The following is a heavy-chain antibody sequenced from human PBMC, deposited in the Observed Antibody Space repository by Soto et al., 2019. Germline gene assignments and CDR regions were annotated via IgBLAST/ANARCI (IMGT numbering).Heavy chain of an antibody. Sequence: SETLSLTCAVYGGSFSGYYWSWIRQPPGKGLEWIGEINHSGGTNYNPSLKSRVTISVDTSKNQFSLKLSSVTAADTAVYYCARDGYDFWSGYPSRRYYYMDVWGKGTTVTVSS. V-gene: IGHV4-34*01. CDR1: GGSFSGYY. D-gene: IGHD3-3*01. CDR3: ARDGYDFWSGYPSRRYYYMDV. J-gene: IGHJ6*03. CDR2: INHSGGT.